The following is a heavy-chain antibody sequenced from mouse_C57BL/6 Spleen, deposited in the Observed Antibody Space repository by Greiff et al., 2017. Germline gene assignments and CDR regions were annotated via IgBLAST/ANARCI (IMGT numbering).Heavy chain of an antibody. CDR1: GYTFTDYY. CDR3: ARGLLSGY. J-gene: IGHJ2*01. CDR2: INPNNGGT. V-gene: IGHV1-26*01. Sequence: EVQLQQSGPELVKPGASVKISCKASGYTFTDYYMNWVKQSHGKSLEWIGDINPNNGGTSYNQKFKGKATLTVDKSSSTAYMELRSLTSEDSAVYYCARGLLSGYWGQGTTLTVSS. D-gene: IGHD2-3*01.